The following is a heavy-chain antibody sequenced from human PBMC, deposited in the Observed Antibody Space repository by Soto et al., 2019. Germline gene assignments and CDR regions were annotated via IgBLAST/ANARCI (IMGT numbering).Heavy chain of an antibody. D-gene: IGHD6-19*01. V-gene: IGHV3-30*18. J-gene: IGHJ6*02. CDR3: AKLSPSIVQWLVQHYYYGMDV. CDR1: GFTFSSYG. CDR2: ISYDGSNK. Sequence: GGSLRLSCAASGFTFSSYGMHWVRQAPGKGLEWVAVISYDGSNKYYADSVKGRFTISRDNSKNTLYLQMNSLRAEDTAVYYCAKLSPSIVQWLVQHYYYGMDVWGQGTTVTRLL.